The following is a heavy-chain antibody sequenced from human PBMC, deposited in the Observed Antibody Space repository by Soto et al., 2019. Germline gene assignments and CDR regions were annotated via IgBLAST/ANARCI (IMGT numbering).Heavy chain of an antibody. V-gene: IGHV3-43D*04. CDR1: GFTFDDFA. D-gene: IGHD4-17*01. Sequence: DVQLVESGGAVVKSGGSLRLSCAASGFTFDDFAMCWVRQVPGKGLEWISLVNWDGDTTFYADSVKGRFIISRDNSKNSVYLQMNSLRSEDSAMYYCAKGATVTIHYQYYGMDVWGQGTTVTVSS. CDR3: AKGATVTIHYQYYGMDV. CDR2: VNWDGDTT. J-gene: IGHJ6*02.